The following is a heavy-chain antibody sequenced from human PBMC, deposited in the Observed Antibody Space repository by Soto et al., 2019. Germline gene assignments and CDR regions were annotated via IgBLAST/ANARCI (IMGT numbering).Heavy chain of an antibody. CDR1: GFSFSKYG. V-gene: IGHV3-64D*08. Sequence: GSLRLSCSASGFSFSKYGMKWVRQAPGKGLEYVSAINSDGGITYYGDSVRGRFTISRDNSKTTLHLQMSSLRSEDSAVYYCVTEGFDIWGQGTMVTVSS. CDR3: VTEGFDI. CDR2: INSDGGIT. J-gene: IGHJ3*02.